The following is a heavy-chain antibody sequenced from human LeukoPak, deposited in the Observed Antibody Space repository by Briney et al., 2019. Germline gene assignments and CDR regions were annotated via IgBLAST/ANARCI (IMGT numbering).Heavy chain of an antibody. D-gene: IGHD3-3*01. J-gene: IGHJ5*02. V-gene: IGHV3-23*01. CDR2: ISGSGGST. CDR1: GFTFSSYA. CDR3: AKDRNPLYYDFWSGYKTWFDP. Sequence: GGSLRLSCAASGFTFSSYAMSWVRQAPGKGREWVSAISGSGGSTYYADSVKGRFTISRDNSKNTLYLQMNSLRAEDTAVYYCAKDRNPLYYDFWSGYKTWFDPWGQGTLVTVSS.